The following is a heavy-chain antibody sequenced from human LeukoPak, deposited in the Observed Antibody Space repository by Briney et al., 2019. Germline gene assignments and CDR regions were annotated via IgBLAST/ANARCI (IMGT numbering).Heavy chain of an antibody. CDR2: IAYSRTT. D-gene: IGHD5/OR15-5a*01. J-gene: IGHJ4*02. V-gene: IGHV4-39*01. CDR1: GGSIGTSTCY. CDR3: ARRSSFYGFIDY. Sequence: PSETLSLTCTVSGGSIGTSTCYWGWIRQPPGKGLEWIGNIAYSRTTYYNPSLKSRVTISVDTSKNQFSLKLSSVTAADTAVYYCARRSSFYGFIDYWGPGTLVTVSS.